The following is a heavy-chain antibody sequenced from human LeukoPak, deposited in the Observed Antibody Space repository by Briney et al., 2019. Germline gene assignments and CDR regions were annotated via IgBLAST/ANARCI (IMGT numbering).Heavy chain of an antibody. CDR3: ARGSIIHLPPSVDY. Sequence: PGGSLRLSCAASGFTFSRYSVNWVRQAPGKGLEWVSSISSSGSYIYYADSVKGRFTLSRDNAKNSLYLQMNSLRAEDTAVYYCARGSIIHLPPSVDYWGQGTLVTVSS. V-gene: IGHV3-21*01. CDR1: GFTFSRYS. CDR2: ISSSGSYI. D-gene: IGHD3-3*01. J-gene: IGHJ4*02.